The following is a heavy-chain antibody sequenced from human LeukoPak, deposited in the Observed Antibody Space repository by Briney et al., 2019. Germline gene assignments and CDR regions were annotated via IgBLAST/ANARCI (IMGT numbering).Heavy chain of an antibody. CDR2: IYASGST. V-gene: IGHV4-4*07. CDR3: ARDPKLYYYGSGTRNLAYGMDV. D-gene: IGHD3-10*01. Sequence: PSETLSLTCTVSGDSMSDSYWSWIRQPAGKGLEWIGRIYASGSTNYNPSLKSRVTISVDTSKNQFSLKLSSVTAADTAVYYCARDPKLYYYGSGTRNLAYGMDVWGQGTTVTVSS. CDR1: GDSMSDSY. J-gene: IGHJ6*02.